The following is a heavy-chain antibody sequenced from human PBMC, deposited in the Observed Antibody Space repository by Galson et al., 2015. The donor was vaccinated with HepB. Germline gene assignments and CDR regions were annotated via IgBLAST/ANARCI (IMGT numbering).Heavy chain of an antibody. D-gene: IGHD3-16*01. CDR3: VEEGSWFGGDWFDP. J-gene: IGHJ5*02. Sequence: SLRLSCAGSGFIFRHHAMAWIRLAPGKGLEWVSGINGRGSTRSYSDAVKGRFSISRDNSKDTVFLQMDNLRAEDTAVYYCVEEGSWFGGDWFDPWGQGALVTV. CDR2: INGRGSTR. CDR1: GFIFRHHA. V-gene: IGHV3-23*01.